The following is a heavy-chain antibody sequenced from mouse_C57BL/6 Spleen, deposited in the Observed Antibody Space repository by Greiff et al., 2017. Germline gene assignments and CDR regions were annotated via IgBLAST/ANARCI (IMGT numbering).Heavy chain of an antibody. Sequence: EVQRVESGPGLVKPSQSLSLTCSVTGYSITSGYYWNWIRQFPGNKLEWMGYISYDGSNNYNPSLKNRIPITRDTSKNQFFLKLNSVTTEDTATYYCARGDYFDYWGQGTTLTVSS. V-gene: IGHV3-6*01. CDR3: ARGDYFDY. CDR1: GYSITSGYY. J-gene: IGHJ2*01. CDR2: ISYDGSN.